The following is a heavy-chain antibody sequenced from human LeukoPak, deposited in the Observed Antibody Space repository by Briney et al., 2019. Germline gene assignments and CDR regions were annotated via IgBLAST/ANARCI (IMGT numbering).Heavy chain of an antibody. Sequence: GSLRLSCAASGFTFNLAWINWVRQAPGKGLEWVGRIKNKIDGGTTDYAAPVKGRFTISRDDSKNTVYSQMNSLKSEDTALYYCNTDGDYGDYVDSWGQGTLVTVSS. CDR1: GFTFNLAW. D-gene: IGHD4-17*01. CDR3: NTDGDYGDYVDS. J-gene: IGHJ4*02. CDR2: IKNKIDGGTT. V-gene: IGHV3-15*07.